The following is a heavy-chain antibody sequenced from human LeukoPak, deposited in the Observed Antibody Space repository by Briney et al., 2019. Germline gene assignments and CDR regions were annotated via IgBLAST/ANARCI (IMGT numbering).Heavy chain of an antibody. V-gene: IGHV1-46*01. CDR3: ARDGALSGTSDWYFDL. J-gene: IGHJ2*01. Sequence: AAVTVSCMSSGYTFSNYYMHWVRQAPGHGLEWMGMIKPTGGSTIYAQRFQGRVTMTRDTSTSTVYMELSSLTSEDTAVYYCARDGALSGTSDWYFDLWGHGTLVTVSS. D-gene: IGHD3-10*01. CDR2: IKPTGGST. CDR1: GYTFSNYY.